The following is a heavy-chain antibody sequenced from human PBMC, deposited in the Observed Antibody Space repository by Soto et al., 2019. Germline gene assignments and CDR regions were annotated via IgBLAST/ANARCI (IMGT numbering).Heavy chain of an antibody. CDR2: ISGSGGST. D-gene: IGHD6-19*01. V-gene: IGHV3-23*01. CDR1: GFTFSSYA. Sequence: EVQLLESGGGLVQPGGSLRLSCTASGFTFSSYAMNWVRQAPGKGLEWVSVISGSGGSTYYADSVKGRFTISRDNSKNKMYLQMNSLRAEDTAAYYCASRTSGWYFDYWGQGTLVTVSS. CDR3: ASRTSGWYFDY. J-gene: IGHJ4*02.